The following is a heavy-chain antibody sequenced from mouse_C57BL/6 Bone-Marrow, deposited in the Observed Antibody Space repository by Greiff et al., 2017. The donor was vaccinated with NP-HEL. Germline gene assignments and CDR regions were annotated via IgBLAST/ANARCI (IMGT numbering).Heavy chain of an antibody. CDR3: ARPFYYGNSAWFAY. D-gene: IGHD2-1*01. CDR2: INPNNGGT. CDR1: GYTFTDYY. J-gene: IGHJ3*01. V-gene: IGHV1-26*01. Sequence: VQLQQSGPELVKPGASVKISCKASGYTFTDYYMNWVKQSHGKSLEWIGDINPNNGGTSYNQKFKGKATLTVVKSSSTAYMELRSLTSEDSAVYYCARPFYYGNSAWFAYWGQGTLVTVSA.